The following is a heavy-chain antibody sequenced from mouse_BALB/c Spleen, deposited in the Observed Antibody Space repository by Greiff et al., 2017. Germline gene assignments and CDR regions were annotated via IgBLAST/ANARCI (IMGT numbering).Heavy chain of an antibody. CDR1: GYSITSGYY. V-gene: IGHV3-6*02. CDR2: ISYDGSN. D-gene: IGHD4-1*01. Sequence: DVKLQESGPGLVKPSQSLSLTCSVTGYSITSGYYWNWIRQFPGNKLEWMGYISYDGSNNYNPSLKNRISITRDTSKNQFFLKLNSVTTEDTATYYCARGNWGPFAYWGQGTLVTVSA. CDR3: ARGNWGPFAY. J-gene: IGHJ3*01.